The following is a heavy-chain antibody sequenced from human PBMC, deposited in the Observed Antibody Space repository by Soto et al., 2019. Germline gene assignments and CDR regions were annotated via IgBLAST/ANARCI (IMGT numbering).Heavy chain of an antibody. CDR1: GGTFSSYA. J-gene: IGHJ6*02. CDR2: IIPIFGTA. D-gene: IGHD2-15*01. CDR3: ALIPHCSGGSCYSYYYYGMDV. Sequence: SVKVSCKASGGTFSSYAISWVLQAPGQGLEWMGGIIPIFGTANYAQKFQGRVTITADKSTSTAYMELSSLRSEDTAVYYCALIPHCSGGSCYSYYYYGMDVWGQGTTVTVSS. V-gene: IGHV1-69*06.